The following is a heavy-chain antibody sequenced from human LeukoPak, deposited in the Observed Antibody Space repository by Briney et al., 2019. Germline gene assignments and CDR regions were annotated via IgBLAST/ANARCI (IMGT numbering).Heavy chain of an antibody. CDR2: IYSGGST. D-gene: IGHD2-21*02. J-gene: IGHJ4*02. CDR3: AGLRRLIYYFDY. V-gene: IGHV3-53*01. CDR1: GFTVSSNY. Sequence: GGSLRLSCAASGFTVSSNYMSWVRQAPGKGLEWVSVIYSGGSTYYADSVKGRFTISRDNSKNTLYLQMNSLRAEDTAVYYCAGLRRLIYYFDYWGQGTLVTVSS.